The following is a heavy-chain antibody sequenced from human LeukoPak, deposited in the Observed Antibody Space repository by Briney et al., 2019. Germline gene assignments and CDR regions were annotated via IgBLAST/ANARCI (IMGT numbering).Heavy chain of an antibody. Sequence: GGSLRLSCAASGFTVSSNYMDWVRQAPGKGLEWVSVIYTGGNTYYADSVKGRFTISRDNSKNTLYLQMHSLRAEDTAVYYCASPSSGQSFDIWGQGTMVTVSS. CDR1: GFTVSSNY. CDR3: ASPSSGQSFDI. D-gene: IGHD6-19*01. J-gene: IGHJ3*02. CDR2: IYTGGNT. V-gene: IGHV3-53*01.